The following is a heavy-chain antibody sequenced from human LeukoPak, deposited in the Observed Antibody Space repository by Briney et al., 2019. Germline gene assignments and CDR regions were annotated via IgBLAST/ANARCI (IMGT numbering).Heavy chain of an antibody. V-gene: IGHV1-24*01. D-gene: IGHD6-19*01. J-gene: IGHJ5*02. Sequence: ASVKVSCKVSGYTLTVLSMHWVRQAPGKGLEWMGGFDPEDGETIYAQKFQGRVTMTEDTSTDTAYMELSSLRSEDTAVYYCATAHSSGWYPVGWFDPWGQGTLVTVSS. CDR3: ATAHSSGWYPVGWFDP. CDR1: GYTLTVLS. CDR2: FDPEDGET.